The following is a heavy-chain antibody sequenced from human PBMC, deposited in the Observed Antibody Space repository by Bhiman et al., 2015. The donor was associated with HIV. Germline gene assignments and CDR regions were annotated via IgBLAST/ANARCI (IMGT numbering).Heavy chain of an antibody. J-gene: IGHJ2*01. D-gene: IGHD3-10*01. CDR2: ISWNSGSI. Sequence: EVQLVESGGGLVEPGRSLRLSCAASGFTFDDYAIHWVRQAPGKGLEWVSGISWNSGSIGYASSVKGRFTISRDNAKNSLYLQMNSLRAEDTALYYCARDDSGSYYSYWYFDLWGRGTLVTVSS. V-gene: IGHV3-9*01. CDR3: ARDDSGSYYSYWYFDL. CDR1: GFTFDDYA.